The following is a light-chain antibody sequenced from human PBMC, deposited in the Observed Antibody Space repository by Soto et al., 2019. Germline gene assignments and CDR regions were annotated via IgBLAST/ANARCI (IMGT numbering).Light chain of an antibody. V-gene: IGLV1-51*01. CDR2: DNN. Sequence: QSVLTQPPSVSAAPGQKVTISCSGSRSNIGSNDVSRYHQLPGTAPKVLIYDNNKRPSGIPDRVSGSKSGTSATLGITGLQAGDEADYYCATWDSSLSGVIFGGGTKLTVL. J-gene: IGLJ2*01. CDR3: ATWDSSLSGVI. CDR1: RSNIGSND.